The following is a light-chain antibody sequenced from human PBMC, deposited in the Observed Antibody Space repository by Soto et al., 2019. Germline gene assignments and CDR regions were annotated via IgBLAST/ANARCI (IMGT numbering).Light chain of an antibody. CDR1: SSNIGNNY. Sequence: QSVLTQPPSVSAAPGQKVTISCSGSSSNIGNNYVSWYQQLPGTAPKLLIYDNNKRPSGIPDRFSGSKSGTSATLGITGLQTGDEAGYYSGTWDSSLSAGVFGGGTKLTVL. CDR2: DNN. J-gene: IGLJ2*01. CDR3: GTWDSSLSAGV. V-gene: IGLV1-51*01.